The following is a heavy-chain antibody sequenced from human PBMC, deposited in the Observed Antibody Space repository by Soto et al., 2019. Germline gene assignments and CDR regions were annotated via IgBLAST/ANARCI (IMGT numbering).Heavy chain of an antibody. J-gene: IGHJ4*02. V-gene: IGHV1-46*01. Sequence: ASVKVSCKASGYTFTSYYMHWVRQAPGQGLEWVGIINPSGGSTSYAQKFQGRVTMTRDTSTSTVYMELSSLRSEDTAVYYCARRWLGDMTLDYWGQGTLVTSPQ. D-gene: IGHD3-10*01. CDR3: ARRWLGDMTLDY. CDR1: GYTFTSYY. CDR2: INPSGGST.